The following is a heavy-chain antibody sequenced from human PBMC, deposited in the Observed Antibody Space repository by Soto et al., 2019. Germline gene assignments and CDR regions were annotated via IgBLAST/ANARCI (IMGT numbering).Heavy chain of an antibody. V-gene: IGHV2-5*02. CDR2: IYWDDDK. CDR1: GFSLSTSGVG. D-gene: IGHD3-9*01. J-gene: IGHJ5*02. CDR3: AHRNVLRYFEDWFDP. Sequence: QITLKESGPPLVKPTQTLTLTCTFSGFSLSTSGVGVGWIRQPPGKALEWLALIYWDDDKRYSPSLKSRLTITKDTSKNQVVLTMTNMDPVDTATYYCAHRNVLRYFEDWFDPWGQGTLVTVSS.